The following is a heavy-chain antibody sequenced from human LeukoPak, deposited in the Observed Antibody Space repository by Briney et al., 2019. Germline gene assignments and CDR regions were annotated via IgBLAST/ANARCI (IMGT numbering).Heavy chain of an antibody. Sequence: WGSLRLSCAASGFTFSTYAMHGVRQAPGKGLEWVAVISYDESNKFYADSVKGRFTISRDNSKNTLYLQMNSLRAEDTAAYYCARDPHYDSSGLGDYWGQGTLVTVSS. D-gene: IGHD3-22*01. V-gene: IGHV3-30*04. CDR2: ISYDESNK. CDR3: ARDPHYDSSGLGDY. J-gene: IGHJ4*02. CDR1: GFTFSTYA.